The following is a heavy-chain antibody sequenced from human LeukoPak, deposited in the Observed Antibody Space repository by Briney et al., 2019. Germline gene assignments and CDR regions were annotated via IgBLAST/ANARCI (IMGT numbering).Heavy chain of an antibody. V-gene: IGHV4-39*01. J-gene: IGHJ4*02. D-gene: IGHD5-18*01. CDR3: ARQLTAMATYYFDY. CDR2: IYYSGST. Sequence: SETLSLTCTVSGGSISTSSDYWGSIRQPPVKGLECIGRIYYSGSTYYNPPLKSRVTISVDTSKNQFSLKLSSVTAADTAVYYCARQLTAMATYYFDYWGQGTRDTVSS. CDR1: GGSISTSSDY.